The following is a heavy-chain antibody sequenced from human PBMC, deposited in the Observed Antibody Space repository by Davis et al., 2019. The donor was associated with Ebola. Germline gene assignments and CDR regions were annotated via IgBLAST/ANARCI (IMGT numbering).Heavy chain of an antibody. V-gene: IGHV3-23*01. CDR2: ISGSGGST. Sequence: GESLKISCAASGFSFSSCSMNWVRQAPGKGLEWVSAISGSGGSTYYADSVKGRFTISRDNSKNTLYLQMNSLRAEDTAVYYCAKDHTAMVTLHGLDYWGQGTLVTVSS. CDR3: AKDHTAMVTLHGLDY. D-gene: IGHD5-18*01. J-gene: IGHJ4*02. CDR1: GFSFSSCS.